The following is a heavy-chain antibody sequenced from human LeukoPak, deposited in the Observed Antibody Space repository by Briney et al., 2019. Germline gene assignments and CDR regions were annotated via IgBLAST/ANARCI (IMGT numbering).Heavy chain of an antibody. J-gene: IGHJ4*02. CDR2: IKSKTDGGTT. CDR3: TTGDYVWGSYRNY. V-gene: IGHV3-15*01. CDR1: GFTFSNAW. D-gene: IGHD3-16*02. Sequence: GVSLRLSCAASGFTFSNAWMSWVRQAPGKGLEWVGRIKSKTDGGTTDYAAPVKGRFTISRDDSKNTLHLQMNSLKTEDTAVYYCTTGDYVWGSYRNYWGQGTLVTVSA.